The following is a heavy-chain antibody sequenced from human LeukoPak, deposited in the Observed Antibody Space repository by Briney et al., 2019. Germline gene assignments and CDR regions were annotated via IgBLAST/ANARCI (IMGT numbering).Heavy chain of an antibody. CDR2: INPNSGGT. CDR3: ARVGQWELLGAFDI. V-gene: IGHV1-2*02. CDR1: GYTLTGYY. J-gene: IGHJ3*02. D-gene: IGHD1-26*01. Sequence: ASVKVSCKASGYTLTGYYMHWVRQAPGQGLEWMGWINPNSGGTNYAQKFQGRVTMTRDTSISTAYMELSRLRSDDTAVYYCARVGQWELLGAFDIWGQGTMVTVSS.